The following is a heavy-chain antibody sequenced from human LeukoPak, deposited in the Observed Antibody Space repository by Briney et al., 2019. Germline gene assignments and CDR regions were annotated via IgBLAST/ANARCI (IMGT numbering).Heavy chain of an antibody. V-gene: IGHV3-66*02. CDR1: GFTVSSNY. J-gene: IGHJ4*01. CDR2: IYSGGRT. D-gene: IGHD3-10*01. CDR3: ARARSGSAFDY. Sequence: GGSLRLPCAASGFTVSSNYMSWVRQAPGKGLEWVSVIYSGGRTYYADSVKGRFTISRDNSKNTLYLQMNSLRAEDTAVYYGARARSGSAFDYWGQGTLVTVSS.